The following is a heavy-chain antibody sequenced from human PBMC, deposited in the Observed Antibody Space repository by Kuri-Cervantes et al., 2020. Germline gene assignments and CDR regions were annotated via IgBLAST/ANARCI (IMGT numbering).Heavy chain of an antibody. CDR3: ARHVFLSSSAFDY. CDR1: GYSFTSYW. CDR2: IYPGDSDT. Sequence: KVSCKGSGYSFTSYWIGWVRQMPGKGLERMGIIYPGDSDTRYSPSFQGQVTISADKSISTAYLQWSSLEASDTAMYYCARHVFLSSSAFDYWGQGTLVTVSS. J-gene: IGHJ4*02. D-gene: IGHD6-13*01. V-gene: IGHV5-51*01.